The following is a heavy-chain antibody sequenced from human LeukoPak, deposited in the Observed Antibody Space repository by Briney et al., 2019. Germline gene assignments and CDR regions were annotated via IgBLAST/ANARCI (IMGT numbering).Heavy chain of an antibody. CDR1: GGSISGYY. CDR3: ARGDYYDSSGLGGAFDI. CDR2: IYYSGST. J-gene: IGHJ3*02. D-gene: IGHD3-22*01. Sequence: PSETLSLTCTVSGGSISGYYWSWIRQPPGKGLEWIGYIYYSGSTNYSPSLKSRVTISVDTSKNQFSLKLSSVTAADTAVYYCARGDYYDSSGLGGAFDIWGQGTMVTVSS. V-gene: IGHV4-59*01.